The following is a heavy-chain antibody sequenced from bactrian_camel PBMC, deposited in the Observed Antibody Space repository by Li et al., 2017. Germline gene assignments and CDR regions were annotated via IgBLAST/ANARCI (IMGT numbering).Heavy chain of an antibody. Sequence: HVQLVESGGGSVQAGGSLRLACAASGAHVHYNCMGWFRQAPGKERERVAAVYFPDGTKTYADSVKGRFTISQDNAKNTVYLQVNVLKPEDTAMYYCAKVTENYGLLPCDYWGQGTQVTVS. CDR3: AKVTENYGLLPCDY. V-gene: IGHV3S63*01. CDR1: GAHVHYNC. D-gene: IGHD5*01. J-gene: IGHJ4*01. CDR2: VYFPDGTK.